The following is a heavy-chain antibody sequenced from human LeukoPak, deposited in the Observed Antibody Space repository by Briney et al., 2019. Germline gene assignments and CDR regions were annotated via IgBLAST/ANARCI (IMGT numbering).Heavy chain of an antibody. CDR2: IRSSGSGGST. CDR3: AKDRDGTVAGTEFFDY. D-gene: IGHD6-19*01. CDR1: GFTFSDYA. Sequence: PGGSLRLSCAASGFTFSDYAMNWVRQAPGKGLEWVSVIRSSGSGGSTYYADSVKGRFTISRDNSKNTLYLQMNSLRAEDTAVYYCAKDRDGTVAGTEFFDYWGQGTLVTVSS. J-gene: IGHJ4*02. V-gene: IGHV3-23*01.